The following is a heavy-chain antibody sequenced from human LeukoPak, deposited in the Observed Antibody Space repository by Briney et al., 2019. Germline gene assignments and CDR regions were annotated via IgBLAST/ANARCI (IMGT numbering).Heavy chain of an antibody. CDR3: AMVRGVTYYGMDV. V-gene: IGHV4-4*07. CDR2: IYTSGST. D-gene: IGHD3-10*01. Sequence: SSETLSLTCTVSGGSISNYYWSWIRQPAGKGLEWIGRIYTSGSTNYNPSLKSRVTMSVDTSKNQFSLKLNSMTAADTAVYYCAMVRGVTYYGMDVWGQGTTVTVSS. J-gene: IGHJ6*02. CDR1: GGSISNYY.